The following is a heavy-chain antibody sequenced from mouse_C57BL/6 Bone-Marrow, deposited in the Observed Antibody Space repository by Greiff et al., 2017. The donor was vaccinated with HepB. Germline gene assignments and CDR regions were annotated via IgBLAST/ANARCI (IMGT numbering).Heavy chain of an antibody. V-gene: IGHV14-4*01. Sequence: VQLQQSGAELVRPGASVKLSCTASGFNIKDDYMHWVKQRPEQGLEWIGWIDPENGDTEYASKFQGKATITADTSSNTAYLQLSSLTSEDTAVYYCTTGDLSCYGSSHWYFDVWGTGTTVTVSS. J-gene: IGHJ1*03. D-gene: IGHD1-1*01. CDR1: GFNIKDDY. CDR2: IDPENGDT. CDR3: TTGDLSCYGSSHWYFDV.